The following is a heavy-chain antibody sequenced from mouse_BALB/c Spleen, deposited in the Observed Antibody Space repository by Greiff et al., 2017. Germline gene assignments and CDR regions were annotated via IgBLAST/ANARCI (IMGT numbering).Heavy chain of an antibody. CDR2: IDPANGNT. V-gene: IGHV14-3*02. CDR1: GFNIKDTY. D-gene: IGHD1-1*01. CDR3: AYYYGSSGGNY. Sequence: VQLQQSGAELVKPGASVKLSCTASGFNIKDTYMHWVKQRPEQGLEWIGRIDPANGNTKYDPKFQGKATITADTSSNTAYLQLSSLTSEDTAVYYCAYYYGSSGGNYWGQGTTLTVSS. J-gene: IGHJ2*01.